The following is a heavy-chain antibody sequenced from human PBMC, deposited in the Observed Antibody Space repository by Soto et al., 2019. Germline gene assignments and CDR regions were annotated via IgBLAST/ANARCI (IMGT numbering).Heavy chain of an antibody. CDR2: ISGSGGST. CDR3: AKDLNWNYDY. Sequence: GSLRLSCAAFGFTFDDYAMHWVRQAPGKGLEWVSAISGSGGSTYYADSVKGRFTISRDNSKNTLYLQMNSLRAEDTAVYYCAKDLNWNYDYWGQGALVTVSS. V-gene: IGHV3-23*01. D-gene: IGHD1-7*01. J-gene: IGHJ4*02. CDR1: GFTFDDYA.